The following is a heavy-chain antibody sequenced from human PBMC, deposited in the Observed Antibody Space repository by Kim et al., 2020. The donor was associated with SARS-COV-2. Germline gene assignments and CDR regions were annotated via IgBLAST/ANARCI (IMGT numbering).Heavy chain of an antibody. Sequence: GGSLRISCAASGFTFSSYRMNWVRQAPGKGLEWISYISRSSSTITYADSVKGRFTISRDNAKNSLFLQMNCLRDEDTAVYFCARSREGHYDSNDYWGQGTLVTVSS. CDR3: ARSREGHYDSNDY. CDR1: GFTFSSYR. V-gene: IGHV3-48*02. D-gene: IGHD3-22*01. CDR2: ISRSSSTI. J-gene: IGHJ1*01.